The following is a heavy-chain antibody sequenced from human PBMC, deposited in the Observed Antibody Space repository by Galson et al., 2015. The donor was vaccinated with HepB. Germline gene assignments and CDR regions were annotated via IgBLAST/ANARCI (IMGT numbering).Heavy chain of an antibody. CDR3: ARETVENSSGWYRRHNYYAGMDV. D-gene: IGHD6-19*01. V-gene: IGHV6-1*01. J-gene: IGHJ6*02. CDR1: GDSVSSNSAA. Sequence: CAISGDSVSSNSAAWNWIRQSPSRGHEWLGRTYYRSKWFNDYAVSVKSRITINPDTSENQFSLELTSVTPEDTGVYYCARETVENSSGWYRRHNYYAGMDVWGQGTTVTVSS. CDR2: TYYRSKWFN.